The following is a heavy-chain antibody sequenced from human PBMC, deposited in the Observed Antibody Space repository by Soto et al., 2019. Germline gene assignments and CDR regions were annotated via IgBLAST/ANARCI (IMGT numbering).Heavy chain of an antibody. J-gene: IGHJ4*02. D-gene: IGHD2-8*01. Sequence: QVHLMEARGGVVQPGTSLRLSCVGSGYTFRNYGMHWIRQAPGKGLEWVAVIWYDGSKKYYADSVKGRFTISRDDSRNTLFLQVDSLRVDDTAVYFCVRDRGVISPEFDYWGQGTLVTVSS. V-gene: IGHV3-33*01. CDR3: VRDRGVISPEFDY. CDR1: GYTFRNYG. CDR2: IWYDGSKK.